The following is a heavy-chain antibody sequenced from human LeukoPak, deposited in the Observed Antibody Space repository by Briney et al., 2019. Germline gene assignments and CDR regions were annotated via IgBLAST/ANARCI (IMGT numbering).Heavy chain of an antibody. CDR3: ARLGCSSTSCFFDY. J-gene: IGHJ4*02. D-gene: IGHD2-2*01. V-gene: IGHV4-34*01. CDR2: INHSGST. CDR1: GGSLSGYY. Sequence: PSETLSLTCAVYGGSLSGYYWNWIRQPPGKGLEWIGEINHSGSTNSNSSLKSRVTISVDTPKNQFSLKLSSVTAADTAVYYCARLGCSSTSCFFDYWGQGTLVTVSS.